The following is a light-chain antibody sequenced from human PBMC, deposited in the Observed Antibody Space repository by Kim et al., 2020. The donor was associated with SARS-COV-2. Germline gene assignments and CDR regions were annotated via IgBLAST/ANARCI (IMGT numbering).Light chain of an antibody. CDR1: QRILFSSNNNDL. J-gene: IGKJ2*01. V-gene: IGKV4-1*01. Sequence: DIVMTQSPASLAVSLGERATINCKSSQRILFSSNNNDLLAWYQQKPGQPPKVLIFWASTRASWVPDRFSASGSGTEFTLTINNLQPEDVAVYYCLQYFITPYTFGQGTKLEI. CDR3: LQYFITPYT. CDR2: WAS.